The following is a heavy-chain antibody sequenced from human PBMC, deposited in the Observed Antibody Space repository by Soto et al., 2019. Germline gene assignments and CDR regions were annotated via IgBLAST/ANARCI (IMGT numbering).Heavy chain of an antibody. CDR1: GGTFSDLA. Sequence: QVHLVQSGAEVKKPGSSVKVSCKTSGGTFSDLAFSWVRQAPRQGLEWVGGIIPLFGTPNYAREFQGRASISADESSNTVYMELRSLRSEDTAVYYCASERVAEMATGGYFDNWGQGTLVTVSS. J-gene: IGHJ4*02. V-gene: IGHV1-69*01. D-gene: IGHD5-12*01. CDR3: ASERVAEMATGGYFDN. CDR2: IIPLFGTP.